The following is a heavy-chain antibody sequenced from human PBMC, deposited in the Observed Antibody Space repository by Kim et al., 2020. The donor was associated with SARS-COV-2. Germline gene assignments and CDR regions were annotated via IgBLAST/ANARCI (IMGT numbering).Heavy chain of an antibody. CDR2: IYYSGST. CDR3: ARGRYSGYDSPLFDY. D-gene: IGHD5-12*01. Sequence: SETLSLTCTVSGGSISSYYWSWIRQPPGKGLEWIGYIYYSGSTNYNPSLKSRVTISVDTSKNQFSLKLSSVTAADTAVYFCARGRYSGYDSPLFDYWGQGTLVTVSS. J-gene: IGHJ4*02. CDR1: GGSISSYY. V-gene: IGHV4-59*01.